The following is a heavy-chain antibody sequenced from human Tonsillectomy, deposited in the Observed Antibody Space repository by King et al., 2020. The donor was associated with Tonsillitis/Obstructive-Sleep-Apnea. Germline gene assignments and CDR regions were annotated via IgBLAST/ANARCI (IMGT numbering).Heavy chain of an antibody. D-gene: IGHD2-2*02. CDR1: GGSFSGYY. V-gene: IGHV4-34*01. CDR3: ARGLEYCSSTSCYTGKAYYFDY. Sequence: VQLQQWGAGLLKPSETLSLTCAVYGGSFSGYYWSWIRQPPGKGLEWIGEINHSGSTNYNPSLKSRVTISVDTSKNQFSLKLSSVTAAVTAVYYCARGLEYCSSTSCYTGKAYYFDYWGQGTLVTVSS. CDR2: INHSGST. J-gene: IGHJ4*02.